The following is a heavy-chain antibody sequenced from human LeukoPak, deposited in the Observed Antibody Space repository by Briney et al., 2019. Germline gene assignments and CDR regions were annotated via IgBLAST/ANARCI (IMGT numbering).Heavy chain of an antibody. CDR2: INSDGSST. CDR3: ARVLVRGVIDDY. D-gene: IGHD3-10*01. CDR1: GFTFSSYW. J-gene: IGHJ4*02. V-gene: IGHV3-74*01. Sequence: QPGGSLRLSCAASGFTFSSYWMHWVRQAPGKGLVWVSRINSDGSSTSYADSVKGRFTISRNNAKNTLYLQMNSLRAEDTAVYYCARVLVRGVIDDYWGQGTLVTVSS.